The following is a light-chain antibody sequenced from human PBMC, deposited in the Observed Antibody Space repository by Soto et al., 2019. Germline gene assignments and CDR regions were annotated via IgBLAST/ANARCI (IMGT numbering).Light chain of an antibody. CDR1: QSLGGN. J-gene: IGKJ1*01. Sequence: EIVMTQSPATLAVSPGDTATLSCRASQSLGGNLAWYQQKPGQAPRLLIYDASNRATGIPARFSGSGSGTDFTLTISSLEPEDFAVYYCQQRSNWPWTFGQGTKVDIK. CDR2: DAS. V-gene: IGKV3-11*01. CDR3: QQRSNWPWT.